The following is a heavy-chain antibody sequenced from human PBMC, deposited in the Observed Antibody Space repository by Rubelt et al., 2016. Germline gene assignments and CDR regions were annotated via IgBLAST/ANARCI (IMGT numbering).Heavy chain of an antibody. D-gene: IGHD1-26*01. CDR3: VYNGNYYN. J-gene: IGHJ4*02. CDR1: GSTASSGY. V-gene: IGHV3-66*01. Sequence: EVQVAESGGGLVQPGGSLRLSCAASGSTASSGYMGWVRQAPVKGLEWVSVMYNSRTTYYADSVKGRFTISRDTAKNTVYLQMNGLRAEDSAVYYCVYNGNYYNWGRGTLVTVSS. CDR2: MYNSRTT.